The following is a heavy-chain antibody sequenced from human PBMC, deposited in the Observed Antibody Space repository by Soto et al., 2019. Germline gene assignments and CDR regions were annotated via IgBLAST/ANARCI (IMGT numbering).Heavy chain of an antibody. CDR1: GGSFSGYY. Sequence: SETLSLTCAVYGGSFSGYYWSWIRQPPGKGLEWIGEINHSGSTNYNPSLKSRVTISVDTSKNQFSLKLSSVTAADTAVYYCARVNRGFYCTNGVCSNKNYYYYYMDVWGKGTTVTVSS. CDR3: ARVNRGFYCTNGVCSNKNYYYYYMDV. V-gene: IGHV4-34*01. D-gene: IGHD2-8*01. J-gene: IGHJ6*03. CDR2: INHSGST.